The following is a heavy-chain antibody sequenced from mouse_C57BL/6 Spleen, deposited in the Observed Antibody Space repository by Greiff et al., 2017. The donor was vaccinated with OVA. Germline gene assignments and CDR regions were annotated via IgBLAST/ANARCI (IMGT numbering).Heavy chain of an antibody. CDR2: SRHKANDYTT. D-gene: IGHD1-1*01. CDR3: ARDADYYYGSRGTY. V-gene: IGHV7-1*01. J-gene: IGHJ3*01. CDR1: GFTFSSFY. Sequence: EVMLVEPGGGLVQSGRSLRLSCATSGFTFSSFYMEWVRQAPGKGLEWIAASRHKANDYTTEYSASVKGRFIVSRDTSQSILYLQMNALRAENTAIYDCARDADYYYGSRGTYWGQGTLVTVSA.